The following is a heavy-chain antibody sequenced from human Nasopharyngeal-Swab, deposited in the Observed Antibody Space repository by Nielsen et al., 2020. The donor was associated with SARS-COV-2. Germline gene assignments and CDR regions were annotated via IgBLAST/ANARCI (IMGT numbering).Heavy chain of an antibody. CDR2: INSDGSST. Sequence: GGALRLSWAASGLTFSSYWMHGVRQAPGKGLVWVSRINSDGSSTSYADSVKGRFTISRDNAKNTLYLQMNSLRAEDTAVYYCARVMFGESHPYFDYWGQGTLVTVSS. CDR3: ARVMFGESHPYFDY. J-gene: IGHJ4*02. CDR1: GLTFSSYW. V-gene: IGHV3-74*01. D-gene: IGHD3-10*02.